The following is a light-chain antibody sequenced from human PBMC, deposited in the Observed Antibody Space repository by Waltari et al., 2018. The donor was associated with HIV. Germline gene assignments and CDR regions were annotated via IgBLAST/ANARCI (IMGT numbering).Light chain of an antibody. J-gene: IGKJ3*01. CDR3: QQYGSSPCT. CDR1: QSVSKNY. V-gene: IGKV3-20*01. CDR2: GAS. Sequence: EIVLPQSPGPLSLSPGERATLSCRASQSVSKNYLAWYQQKSGQAPRLLIYGASSRATGIADRFSGSGSGTDFTLTISRLEPEDFAVYYCQQYGSSPCTFGPGTKVDVK.